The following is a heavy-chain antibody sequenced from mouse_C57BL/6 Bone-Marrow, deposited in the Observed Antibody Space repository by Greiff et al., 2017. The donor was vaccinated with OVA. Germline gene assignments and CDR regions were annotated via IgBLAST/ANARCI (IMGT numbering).Heavy chain of an antibody. CDR2: IDPSDSYT. J-gene: IGHJ1*03. CDR3: ARTPTAQATLYWYFDV. D-gene: IGHD3-2*02. CDR1: GYTFTSYW. V-gene: IGHV1-69*01. Sequence: QVQLQQSGAELVMPGASVKLSCKASGYTFTSYWMHWVKQRPGQGLEWIGEIDPSDSYTNYNQKFKGKSTLTVDKSSSTAYLQLSSLTSDDTAVYYCARTPTAQATLYWYFDVWGTGTTVTGTS.